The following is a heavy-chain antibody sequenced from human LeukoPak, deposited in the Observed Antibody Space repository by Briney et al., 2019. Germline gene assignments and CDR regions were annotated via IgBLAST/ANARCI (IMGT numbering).Heavy chain of an antibody. CDR1: GYTFTSYG. V-gene: IGHV1-18*01. CDR2: ISAYNGNT. CDR3: ARDHYYDSSASGDALDI. J-gene: IGHJ3*02. Sequence: ASVKVSCKASGYTFTSYGISWVRQAPGQGLEWMGWISAYNGNTNYAQKLQGRVTMTTDTSTSTAYMELRSLRSDDTAVYYCARDHYYDSSASGDALDIWGQGTMVTVSS. D-gene: IGHD3-22*01.